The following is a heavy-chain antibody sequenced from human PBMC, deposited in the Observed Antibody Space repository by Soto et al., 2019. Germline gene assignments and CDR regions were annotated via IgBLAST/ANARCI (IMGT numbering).Heavy chain of an antibody. Sequence: QVQLVQSGAEVRKPGSSVKVSCKVSGDSFISYAISWVRQAPGQGLEWMGGIIPIFGRGNYAQRFQGRVVIPADEATSTVHMELSGLRSEDTAVYYCARYGSTVETAMVSQYYYGMDVWGQGTTVTVSS. D-gene: IGHD5-18*01. CDR2: IIPIFGRG. CDR3: ARYGSTVETAMVSQYYYGMDV. V-gene: IGHV1-69*12. J-gene: IGHJ6*02. CDR1: GDSFISYA.